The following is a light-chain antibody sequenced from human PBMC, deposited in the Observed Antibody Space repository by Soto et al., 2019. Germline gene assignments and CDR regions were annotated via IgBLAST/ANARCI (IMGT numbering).Light chain of an antibody. CDR1: QSVSSSY. V-gene: IGKV3-20*01. J-gene: IGKJ4*01. CDR2: GAS. CDR3: QQYGSSPKIT. Sequence: EIVLTQSPGTLSLSPGERATLSCRASQSVSSSYLAWYQQKPGQAPRLLIYGASSRATGIPDMFSGSGSGTDFTLTISRLEPEDFAVYYCQQYGSSPKITVGGGTKVEIK.